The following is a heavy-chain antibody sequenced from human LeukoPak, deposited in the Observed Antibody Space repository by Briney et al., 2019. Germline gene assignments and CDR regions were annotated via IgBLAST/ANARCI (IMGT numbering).Heavy chain of an antibody. V-gene: IGHV3-13*01. CDR1: GFTFSSYD. J-gene: IGHJ4*02. CDR3: ARASLGYDSSGYYDY. D-gene: IGHD3-22*01. CDR2: IGTAGDT. Sequence: GGSLRLSCAASGFTFSSYDMHWVRQTTGKGLEWVSAIGTAGDTYYPGSVKGRFTISRENAKNSLYLQMNSLRAEDTAVYYCARASLGYDSSGYYDYWGQGTLVIVFS.